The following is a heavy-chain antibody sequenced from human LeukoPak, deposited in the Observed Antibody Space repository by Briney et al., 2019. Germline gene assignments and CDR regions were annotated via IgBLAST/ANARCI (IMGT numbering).Heavy chain of an antibody. CDR3: ARHAKAYGSSCDY. J-gene: IGHJ4*02. V-gene: IGHV5-10-1*01. CDR2: IDPSDSYT. CDR1: GYSFTTYW. D-gene: IGHD6-13*01. Sequence: GESLKISCQGSGYSFTTYWISWVRQMPGKGLEWMGRIDPSDSYTNYSPSFQGHVTISADKSFSTACLQWTSLKASDTAMYYCARHAKAYGSSCDYWGQGTLVTVSS.